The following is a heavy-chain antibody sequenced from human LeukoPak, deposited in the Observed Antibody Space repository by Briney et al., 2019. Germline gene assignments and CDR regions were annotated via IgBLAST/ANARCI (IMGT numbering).Heavy chain of an antibody. V-gene: IGHV3-23*01. CDR2: ITSRSTT. D-gene: IGHD3-10*01. CDR1: GFIFSHYG. Sequence: GGSLRLSCAASGFIFSHYGMNWVRQAPGKGLEWVSGITSRSTTYYADSVKGRFTISRDNSKNTLYLQMNSLRAEDTAVYYCAKDRRAGSYDYWGQGTLVTVSS. CDR3: AKDRRAGSYDY. J-gene: IGHJ4*02.